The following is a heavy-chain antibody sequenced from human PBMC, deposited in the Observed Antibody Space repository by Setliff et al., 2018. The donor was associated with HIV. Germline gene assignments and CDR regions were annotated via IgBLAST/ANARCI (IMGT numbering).Heavy chain of an antibody. J-gene: IGHJ6*02. CDR1: GGSISSTIYH. CDR3: ATHASAVQDAMDV. D-gene: IGHD6-19*01. CDR2: IHSSGIT. V-gene: IGHV4-39*01. Sequence: SETLSLTCTVSGGSISSTIYHWVWIRQPPGKGLEWIGNIHSSGITYYKPSLKSRLTISLDTSKNQFSLKLSSVTAADTAVYYCATHASAVQDAMDVWGQGTTVTVSS.